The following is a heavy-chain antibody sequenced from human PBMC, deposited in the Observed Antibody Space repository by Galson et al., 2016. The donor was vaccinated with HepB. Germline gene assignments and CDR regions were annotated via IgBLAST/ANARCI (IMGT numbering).Heavy chain of an antibody. J-gene: IGHJ3*02. CDR3: ARGYGINDAFDI. CDR1: GGTFSSYA. CDR2: IIPIFGTA. Sequence: SVKVSCKASGGTFSSYAFIWVRQAPGQGLEWMGGIIPIFGTANYAQKFQGRVTITADDSTSTAYMELSGLRSEDTAVYYCARGYGINDAFDIWGQGTMVTVSS. D-gene: IGHD2-15*01. V-gene: IGHV1-69*13.